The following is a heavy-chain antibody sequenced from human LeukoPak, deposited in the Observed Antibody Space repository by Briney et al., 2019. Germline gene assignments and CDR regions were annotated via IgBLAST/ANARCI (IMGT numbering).Heavy chain of an antibody. CDR1: GFTFSSYA. D-gene: IGHD2-2*01. CDR3: AKDTRIAPSQLIY. CDR2: ISGSGGST. V-gene: IGHV3-23*01. J-gene: IGHJ4*02. Sequence: PGGSLRLSCAASGFTFSSYAMSWVRQAPGKGLEGVSAISGSGGSTYYADSVKGRFTISRDNSKNTLYLQMNSLRAEDTAVYYCAKDTRIAPSQLIYWGQGTLVTVSS.